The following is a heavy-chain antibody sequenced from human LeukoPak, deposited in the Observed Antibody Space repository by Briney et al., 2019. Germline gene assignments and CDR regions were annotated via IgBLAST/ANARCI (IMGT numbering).Heavy chain of an antibody. Sequence: PSQTLSLTCTVSGGSISRGGYYWSWIRQHPGKGLEWIGYIYYSGSTYYNPSLKSRVTISVDTSKNQFSLKLSSVTAADTAVYYCARAVGYDYIWGSYRPHYFDYWGQGTLVTVSS. J-gene: IGHJ4*02. CDR2: IYYSGST. V-gene: IGHV4-31*03. D-gene: IGHD3-16*02. CDR1: GGSISRGGYY. CDR3: ARAVGYDYIWGSYRPHYFDY.